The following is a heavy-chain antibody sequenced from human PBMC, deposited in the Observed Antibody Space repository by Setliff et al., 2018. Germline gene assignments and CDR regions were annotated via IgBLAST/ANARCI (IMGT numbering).Heavy chain of an antibody. CDR3: ARGGVLGTGDFDY. D-gene: IGHD3-16*01. J-gene: IGHJ4*02. CDR1: GGSISSRTYY. CDR2: IYTSWST. V-gene: IGHV4-61*09. Sequence: PSETLSLTCNVSGGSISSRTYYWSWIRQPAGKGLEWIGHIYTSWSTNYNPSLKSRVTMSVDTTKNQLPLKLTSVTAADTAVYYCARGGVLGTGDFDYWGQGTPVTVSS.